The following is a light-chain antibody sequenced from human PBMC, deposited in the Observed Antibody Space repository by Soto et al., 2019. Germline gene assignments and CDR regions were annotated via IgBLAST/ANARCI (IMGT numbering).Light chain of an antibody. Sequence: VLTQSPATLSLSPGERATLSCRASQSVSTYLAWYQKKPGQAPRLLIYDASTRATGIPARFSGSGSGTEFTLTISSLRSEDFAVYYCQQYNSWPETFGQGTKVDIK. CDR1: QSVSTY. CDR2: DAS. J-gene: IGKJ1*01. V-gene: IGKV3-15*01. CDR3: QQYNSWPET.